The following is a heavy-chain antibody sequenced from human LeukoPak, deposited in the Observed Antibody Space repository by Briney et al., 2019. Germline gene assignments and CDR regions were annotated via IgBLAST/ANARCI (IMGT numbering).Heavy chain of an antibody. V-gene: IGHV4-28*05. J-gene: IGHJ4*02. Sequence: PSETLSLTCAVSGYSISSRNWWGRIRQPPGKGLEWIGYIHPDGRIRYNPSLKSRVSMSLDTSKNQFSLKLTSVTAVDTAVYYCARNPEIAAFEDWGQGTLVTVSS. D-gene: IGHD1-14*01. CDR3: ARNPEIAAFED. CDR2: IHPDGRI. CDR1: GYSISSRNW.